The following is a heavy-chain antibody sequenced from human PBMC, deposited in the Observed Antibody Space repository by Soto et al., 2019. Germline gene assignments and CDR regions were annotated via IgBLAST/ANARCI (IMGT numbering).Heavy chain of an antibody. CDR2: IYYSGST. D-gene: IGHD3-10*01. V-gene: IGHV4-30-4*01. J-gene: IGHJ5*02. CDR3: ARAPTIYASGSDTNWFDP. Sequence: SETLSLTCTVSGGSISSGDYYWSWIRQPPGKGLEWIGYIYYSGSTYYNPSLKSRVTISVDTSKNQFSLKLSSVTAADTAVYYCARAPTIYASGSDTNWFDPWGQGTLVTVSS. CDR1: GGSISSGDYY.